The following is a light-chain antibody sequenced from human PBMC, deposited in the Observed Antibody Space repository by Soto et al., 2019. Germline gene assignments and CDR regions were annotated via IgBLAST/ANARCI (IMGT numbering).Light chain of an antibody. Sequence: ALTQPASVSGSPGQSITISCTGTSSDVGGYNYVSWFQQYPGKAPKLTIYDVNNRPSGVSSRFSGSKSGNTASLTISGLQAEDEADYYCSSYTSISTVVFGGGTKLTVL. V-gene: IGLV2-14*01. J-gene: IGLJ2*01. CDR1: SSDVGGYNY. CDR3: SSYTSISTVV. CDR2: DVN.